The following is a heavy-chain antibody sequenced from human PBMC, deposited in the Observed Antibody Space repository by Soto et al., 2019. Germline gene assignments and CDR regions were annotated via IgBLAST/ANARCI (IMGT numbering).Heavy chain of an antibody. CDR3: ARHNYGSGSTYFAY. D-gene: IGHD3-10*01. J-gene: IGHJ4*02. CDR2: IYYSGST. V-gene: IGHV4-59*08. CDR1: GGSISSYY. Sequence: QVQLQESGPGLVKPSETLSLTCTVSGGSISSYYWSWIRQPPGKGLEWIGYIYYSGSTNYNPSLKSRLTNSEYTSKNQFSLRLTSMTAADTAVYYCARHNYGSGSTYFAYWGQGTLVTVSS.